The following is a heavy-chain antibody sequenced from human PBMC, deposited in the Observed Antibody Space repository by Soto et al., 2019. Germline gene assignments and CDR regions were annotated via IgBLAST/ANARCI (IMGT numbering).Heavy chain of an antibody. CDR3: ARGSYYMYSSSSLRSDY. J-gene: IGHJ4*02. CDR1: GYTFTSYG. Sequence: ASVKVSCKASGYTFTSYGISWVRQAPGQGLEWMGWISAYNGNTNYAQKLQGRVTVTTDTSTSTAYMELRSLRSDDTAVYYCARGSYYMYSSSSLRSDYWGQGTLVT. CDR2: ISAYNGNT. D-gene: IGHD6-6*01. V-gene: IGHV1-18*01.